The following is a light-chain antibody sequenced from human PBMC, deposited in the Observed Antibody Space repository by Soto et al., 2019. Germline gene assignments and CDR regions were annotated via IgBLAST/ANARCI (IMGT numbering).Light chain of an antibody. J-gene: IGLJ1*01. CDR1: SSDVGGYNY. CDR3: SSYTPSNTRQIV. CDR2: DVS. Sequence: QSVLTQPASVSGSPGQSITISCTGTSSDVGGYNYVSWYQHHPGKAPKLMIYDVSNRPSGVSNRFSGSKSGNTASLTISGLQPEEEADYYCSSYTPSNTRQIVFGTGTKVTVL. V-gene: IGLV2-14*03.